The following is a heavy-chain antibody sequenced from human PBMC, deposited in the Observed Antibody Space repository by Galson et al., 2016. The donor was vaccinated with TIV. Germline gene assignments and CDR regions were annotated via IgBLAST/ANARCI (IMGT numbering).Heavy chain of an antibody. D-gene: IGHD3-3*01. CDR3: AKEENSGYYPNDAFDF. CDR1: GFTFSSYN. CDR2: IAYDGSYK. V-gene: IGHV3-30*18. Sequence: SLRLSCAASGFTFSSYNMHWVRQAPGKGLEWVAVIAYDGSYKHYAGSVKGRFTVSRDNSKTTLDLQMNSLGAEDTALYYCAKEENSGYYPNDAFDFWGQRTMVTVS. J-gene: IGHJ3*01.